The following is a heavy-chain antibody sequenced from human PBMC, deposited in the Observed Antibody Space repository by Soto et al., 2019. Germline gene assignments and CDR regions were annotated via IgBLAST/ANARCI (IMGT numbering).Heavy chain of an antibody. D-gene: IGHD6-13*01. V-gene: IGHV4-59*01. J-gene: IGHJ4*02. CDR1: GGSISSYY. CDR2: IYYSGST. CDR3: ARVYSSSWFYFDY. Sequence: SETLSLTCTVSGGSISSYYWSWIRQPPGKGLEWIGYIYYSGSTNYNPSLKSRVTISVDTSKNQFSLKLSSVTAADTAVYYCARVYSSSWFYFDYWGQGTLVTVSS.